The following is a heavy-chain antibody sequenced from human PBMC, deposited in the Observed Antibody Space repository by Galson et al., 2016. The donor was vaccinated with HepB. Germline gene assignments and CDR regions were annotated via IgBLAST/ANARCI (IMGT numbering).Heavy chain of an antibody. Sequence: SLRLSCAASGFIFSSYAMSWVRQAPGKGLEWVSGLSGSDGSTYYADSVKGRFTTSRDNSKNTLYLQMNSLRAEDTAVYYCAKDWGVATTTNFDYWGQGILVIVSS. D-gene: IGHD5-12*01. V-gene: IGHV3-23*01. CDR1: GFIFSSYA. CDR3: AKDWGVATTTNFDY. CDR2: LSGSDGST. J-gene: IGHJ4*02.